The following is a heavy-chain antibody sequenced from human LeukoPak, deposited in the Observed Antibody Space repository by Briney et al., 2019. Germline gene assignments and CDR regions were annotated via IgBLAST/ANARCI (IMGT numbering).Heavy chain of an antibody. V-gene: IGHV4-59*01. D-gene: IGHD3-3*01. CDR2: NSYSGST. J-gene: IGHJ4*02. CDR1: GGSISTYY. Sequence: SETLSLTCTVSGGSISTYYWSWIRQPPGKGLEWIGYNSYSGSTNYNPSLKSRVTISVDTSKNQFSLKLSSVTAADTAVYYCARGLHGWSVSGYDYWGQGTLVTVSS. CDR3: ARGLHGWSVSGYDY.